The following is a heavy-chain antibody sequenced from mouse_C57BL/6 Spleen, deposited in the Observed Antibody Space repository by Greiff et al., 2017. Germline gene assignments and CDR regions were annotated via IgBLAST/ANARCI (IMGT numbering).Heavy chain of an antibody. Sequence: QVQLQQPGAELVRPGSSVKLSCKASGYTFTSYWMHWVQHRPIQGLEWLGNIDPSASETHYNQKFKDKATLTVDKSSSTAYMQLSSLTSDDSAVYDCATRLRLFADWGQGTLVTVSA. CDR2: IDPSASET. CDR3: ATRLRLFAD. D-gene: IGHD3-2*02. V-gene: IGHV1-52*01. CDR1: GYTFTSYW. J-gene: IGHJ3*01.